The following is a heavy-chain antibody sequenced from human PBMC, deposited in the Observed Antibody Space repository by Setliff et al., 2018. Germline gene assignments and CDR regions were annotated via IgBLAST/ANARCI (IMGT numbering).Heavy chain of an antibody. Sequence: GASVKVSCKASGYTFTYFGVSWLRLAPGQGLEWMGWISPYTGNTYSAQRFQGRVTLTTDTSTSTAYMEVKSLTSDDTAVYYCARDGAYCSGGSCYSFDYWGQGTPVTVSS. CDR2: ISPYTGNT. J-gene: IGHJ4*02. V-gene: IGHV1-18*01. CDR3: ARDGAYCSGGSCYSFDY. CDR1: GYTFTYFG. D-gene: IGHD2-15*01.